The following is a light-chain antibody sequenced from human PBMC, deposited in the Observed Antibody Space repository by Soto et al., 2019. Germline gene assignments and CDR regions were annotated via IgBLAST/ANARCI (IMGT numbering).Light chain of an antibody. J-gene: IGLJ1*01. CDR3: TSYTSSITYV. CDR2: DVT. V-gene: IGLV2-14*03. CDR1: SSDVGGYNF. Sequence: QSALTQPASVSGSPGQSITISCTGTSSDVGGYNFVSWYQHHPGKAPKLIIYDVTNRPSGISNRFSGSKSGNTASLTISGLQAKDEADYYCTSYTSSITYVFGTGTKLTVL.